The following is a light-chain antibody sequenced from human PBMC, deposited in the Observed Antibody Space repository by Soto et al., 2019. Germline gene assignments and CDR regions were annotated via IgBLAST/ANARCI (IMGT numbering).Light chain of an antibody. Sequence: EVVLTQSPDTLSLPPGERATLSCRASQSISSYLAWYQQKPGQAPRLLIYDASSRATGIPARFSGSGSGTDFTLTISSLQSEDFAVYYCQQYNNWPWTFGQGTKVDIK. CDR2: DAS. CDR3: QQYNNWPWT. CDR1: QSISSY. J-gene: IGKJ1*01. V-gene: IGKV3-11*01.